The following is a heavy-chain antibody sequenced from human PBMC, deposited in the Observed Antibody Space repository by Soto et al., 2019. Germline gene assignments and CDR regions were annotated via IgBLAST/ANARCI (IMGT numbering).Heavy chain of an antibody. CDR2: VFDSGSP. J-gene: IGHJ1*01. CDR3: ACCLNSAGSCLRFLR. CDR1: GGSMSGYH. D-gene: IGHD2-15*01. Sequence: QVQLQESGPGLMKPSETLSLICTVSGGSMSGYHCTWIRQSPGKEMEFIGSVFDSGSPKSNPSRRSRVAISMDASKRQFSLTLSSVTAADTAVYYCACCLNSAGSCLRFLRWGQGTLVTVSS. V-gene: IGHV4-59*12.